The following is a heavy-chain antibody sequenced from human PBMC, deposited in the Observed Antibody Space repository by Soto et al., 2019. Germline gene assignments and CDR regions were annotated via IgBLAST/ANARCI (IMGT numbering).Heavy chain of an antibody. J-gene: IGHJ5*02. CDR1: GYLISSGYY. Sequence: PSEKLSLTCSVSGYLISSGYYWGWVRQTPGKGLEWIGYIYYSGSTNYNPSLKSRVTISVDTSKNQFSLKLSSVTAADPAVYYCASSAYCSSTSCYITPPPPWFDPWGQGTLVTGSS. CDR2: IYYSGST. D-gene: IGHD2-2*02. CDR3: ASSAYCSSTSCYITPPPPWFDP. V-gene: IGHV4-61*08.